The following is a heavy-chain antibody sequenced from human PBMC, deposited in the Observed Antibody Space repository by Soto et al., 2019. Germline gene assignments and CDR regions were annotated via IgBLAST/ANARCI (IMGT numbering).Heavy chain of an antibody. D-gene: IGHD2-2*01. J-gene: IGHJ3*01. Sequence: QEQLMESGGGVVQPGRSLRLSCVASGFSFSSQAMHWVRQAPGKGLEWVAAISNDGNRQLYADSVKDRFTISRHNSSKTLDLQMNNLRTEDTGVYFCARDIYSYASVGTPDLWGQGTMVTVSS. CDR1: GFSFSSQA. CDR3: ARDIYSYASVGTPDL. V-gene: IGHV3-30-3*01. CDR2: ISNDGNRQ.